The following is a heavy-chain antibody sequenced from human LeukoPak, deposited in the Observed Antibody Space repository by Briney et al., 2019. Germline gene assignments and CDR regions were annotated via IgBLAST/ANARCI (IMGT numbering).Heavy chain of an antibody. V-gene: IGHV4-59*01. CDR1: GGSISSYY. D-gene: IGHD6-13*01. CDR2: IYYSGST. J-gene: IGHJ4*02. CDR3: ARALTLAGTFDY. Sequence: PSETLSLTCTVSGGSISSYYWSWIRQPPGKGLEWIGYIYYSGSTNYNPSLKSRVTISVDTSKNQFSLKLSSVTAADTAVYYCARALTLAGTFDYWGQGTLVTVSS.